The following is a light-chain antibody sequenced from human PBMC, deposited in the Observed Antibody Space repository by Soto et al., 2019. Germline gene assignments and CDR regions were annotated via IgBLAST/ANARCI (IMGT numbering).Light chain of an antibody. J-gene: IGKJ1*01. CDR3: QQSYSTPPT. V-gene: IGKV1-39*01. Sequence: DIQITQSPSSLSASVGDRVTITCRASQSISSYLNWYQQKPGKAPKLLIYAASSLQSGVPSRFSGSGSGADVTLTISSLQPEDFATYYCQQSYSTPPTFGQGTKVDIK. CDR2: AAS. CDR1: QSISSY.